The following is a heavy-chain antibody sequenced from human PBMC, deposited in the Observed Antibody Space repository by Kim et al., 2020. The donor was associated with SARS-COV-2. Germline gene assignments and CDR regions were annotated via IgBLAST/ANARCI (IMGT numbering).Heavy chain of an antibody. V-gene: IGHV3-48*04. CDR1: GFTFSLYT. CDR3: TRENFWYFDL. CDR2: ISSTSSTI. Sequence: GGSLRLSCAAFGFTFSLYTMNWVRQAPGKGLEWISHISSTSSTIYYADSVKGRLTVSRDNAKNSLYLQMNSLRAEDTAIYFCTRENFWYFDLWGRGTLVT. D-gene: IGHD1-7*01. J-gene: IGHJ2*01.